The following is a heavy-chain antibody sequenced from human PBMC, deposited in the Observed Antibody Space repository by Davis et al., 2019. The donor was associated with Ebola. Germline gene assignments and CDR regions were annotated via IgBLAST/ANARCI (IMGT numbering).Heavy chain of an antibody. CDR2: MSPSTGNT. CDR1: GYTFTSYD. D-gene: IGHD6-19*01. Sequence: ASVKVSCKASGYTFTSYDMSWVRQAPGQGLEWMGWMSPSTGNTGYAQKFQGRVTMTRNISISTAYMELSSLTSEDTAVYYCARAKGIAVALGPFDFWGQGTMVTVSS. V-gene: IGHV1-8*01. J-gene: IGHJ3*01. CDR3: ARAKGIAVALGPFDF.